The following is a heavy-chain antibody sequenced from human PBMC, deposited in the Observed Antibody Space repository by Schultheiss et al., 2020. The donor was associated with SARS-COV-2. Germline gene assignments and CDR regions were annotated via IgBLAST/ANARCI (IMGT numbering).Heavy chain of an antibody. D-gene: IGHD2-2*01. V-gene: IGHV1-58*01. CDR3: ARSISRQLPRGDDAFDI. J-gene: IGHJ3*02. Sequence: SVKVSCKASGFTFTSSAVQWVRQARGQRLEWIGWIVVGSGNTNYAQKLQGRVTMTTDTSTSTAYMELRSLRSDDTAVYYCARSISRQLPRGDDAFDIWGQGTMVTVSS. CDR2: IVVGSGNT. CDR1: GFTFTSSA.